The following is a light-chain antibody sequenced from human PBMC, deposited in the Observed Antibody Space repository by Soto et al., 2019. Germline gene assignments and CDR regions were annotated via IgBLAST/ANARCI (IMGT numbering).Light chain of an antibody. V-gene: IGKV1-5*01. CDR1: ESISGW. CDR2: DAS. CDR3: QQYKRMYT. Sequence: DIQMTQSPSTLSASVGARVTITCRASESISGWLAWYQQKPGKAPKLLIYDASKLESGVPSRFSGSESGTGYTLTISSLQPDDFGNYYCQQYKRMYTFGQGTKVDIK. J-gene: IGKJ2*01.